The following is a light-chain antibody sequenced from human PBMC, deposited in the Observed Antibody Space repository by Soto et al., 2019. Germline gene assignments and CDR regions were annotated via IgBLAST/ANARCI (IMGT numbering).Light chain of an antibody. J-gene: IGKJ5*01. CDR2: DVS. V-gene: IGKV3-15*01. CDR1: QGVTTN. Sequence: EIVMTQSPATLSVSPGERATLSCRAGQGVTTNFAWYQQKSGQSPRLLIYDVSIRATGVPARFSGTGSETEFTLTISSLQSEDFAVYYCQQYKNWPPITFGQGTRLEI. CDR3: QQYKNWPPIT.